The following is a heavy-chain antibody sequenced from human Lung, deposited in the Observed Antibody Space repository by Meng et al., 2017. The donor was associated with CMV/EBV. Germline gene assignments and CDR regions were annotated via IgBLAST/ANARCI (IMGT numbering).Heavy chain of an antibody. V-gene: IGHV3-33*01. CDR2: IWYDGGNK. J-gene: IGHJ6*02. CDR3: ARPRYDTSHYPVYYYYGMDV. CDR1: GFTLVRYH. Sequence: GGSLRLXCVASGFTLVRYHMHWVRQAPGKGLEWVAFIWYDGGNKFYADSVKGRFTISRDNSKNTLYLQMNNVGADDAAIYFCARPRYDTSHYPVYYYYGMDVWGLGTTVTVSS. D-gene: IGHD3-22*01.